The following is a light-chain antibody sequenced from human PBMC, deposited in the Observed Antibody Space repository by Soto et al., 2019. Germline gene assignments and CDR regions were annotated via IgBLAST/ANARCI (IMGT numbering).Light chain of an antibody. Sequence: EIVLTQSPGTLSLSPGERATLSCRASQSVSSTYLAWYQQKPGQAPRLLIYGASSRATGIPDRFSGSGSGTDFTLTISRLEPEDFAVYYWQQYGPSFPVYTFGQGTKLEIK. CDR3: QQYGPSFPVYT. CDR1: QSVSSTY. CDR2: GAS. V-gene: IGKV3-20*01. J-gene: IGKJ2*01.